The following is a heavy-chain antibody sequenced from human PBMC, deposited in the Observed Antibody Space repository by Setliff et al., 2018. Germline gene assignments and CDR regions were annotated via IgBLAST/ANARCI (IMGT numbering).Heavy chain of an antibody. CDR2: NDWDDDK. D-gene: IGHD6-13*01. CDR1: GFSLTSSGVN. J-gene: IGHJ3*01. CDR3: AHNLRISNWYRGASAFYF. V-gene: IGHV2-5*02. Sequence: SGPTLVNTTQTVTLTCSISGFSLTSSGVNVGWIRQPPGKALEWLALNDWDDDKHYSPSLKSRLSITKDSSKDQVVLTMTNMGPVDTGTYYCAHNLRISNWYRGASAFYFWGPGTVVTVSS.